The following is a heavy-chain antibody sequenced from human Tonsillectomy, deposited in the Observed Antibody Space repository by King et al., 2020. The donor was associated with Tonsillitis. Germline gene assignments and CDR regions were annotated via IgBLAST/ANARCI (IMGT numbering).Heavy chain of an antibody. Sequence: PLVPSGAALQPPGASLKISCPGSGYRFPNHWIGWVRQLPGKGLEWLGIISPGDSDPRYNPSFQGQVSISADKSISTAYLWWSSLKASDTAIYYCVLRLHWGETFDSWGQGTLVTVS. V-gene: IGHV5-51*03. J-gene: IGHJ4*02. D-gene: IGHD3-16*01. CDR2: ISPGDSDP. CDR3: VLRLHWGETFDS. CDR1: GYRFPNHW.